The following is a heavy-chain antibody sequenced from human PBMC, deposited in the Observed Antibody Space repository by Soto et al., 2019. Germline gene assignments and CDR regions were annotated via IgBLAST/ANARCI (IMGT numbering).Heavy chain of an antibody. J-gene: IGHJ5*02. CDR3: ARVHPRPRNFYQNNWFDP. D-gene: IGHD2-2*01. Sequence: QVQLVQSGAEVKKPGASVKVSCKASGYTFTSYYMHWVRQAPGQGLEWMGIINPSGGSTSYAQKYQGRVTMTRETSTSTVYMELSSLRSEDTAVYYCARVHPRPRNFYQNNWFDPWGKGTLVTVSS. CDR1: GYTFTSYY. CDR2: INPSGGST. V-gene: IGHV1-46*01.